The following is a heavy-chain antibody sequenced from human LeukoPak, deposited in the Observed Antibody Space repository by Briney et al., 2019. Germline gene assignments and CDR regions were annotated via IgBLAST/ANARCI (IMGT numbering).Heavy chain of an antibody. D-gene: IGHD3-9*01. V-gene: IGHV3-7*01. Sequence: PGGSLRLSCAASGFTVSSNYMSWVRQAPGKGLEWVANIKQDGSKKYYVDSVKGRFTISRDNAKNSLYLQMNSLRAEDTAVYYCARDYYDILTGYPYYFDYWGQGTLVTVSS. CDR2: IKQDGSKK. CDR3: ARDYYDILTGYPYYFDY. CDR1: GFTVSSNY. J-gene: IGHJ4*02.